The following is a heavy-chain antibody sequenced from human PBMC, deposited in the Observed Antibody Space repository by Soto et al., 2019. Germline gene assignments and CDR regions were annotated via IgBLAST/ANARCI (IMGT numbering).Heavy chain of an antibody. CDR3: ARDLYCGGDCYQNWFDP. CDR2: ISSTSTYI. D-gene: IGHD2-21*02. V-gene: IGHV3-21*01. Sequence: LRLSCAASGFIFSSYSMNWVRQAPGKGLEWVSSISSTSTYIYYADSVKGRFTISRDNAKNSLYLQMNSLRAEDTAIYYCARDLYCGGDCYQNWFDPWGQGTLVTVSS. J-gene: IGHJ5*02. CDR1: GFIFSSYS.